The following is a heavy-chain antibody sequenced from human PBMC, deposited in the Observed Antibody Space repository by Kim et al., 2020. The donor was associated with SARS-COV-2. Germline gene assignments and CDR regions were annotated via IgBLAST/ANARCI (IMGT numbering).Heavy chain of an antibody. J-gene: IGHJ3*02. V-gene: IGHV3-30*02. CDR3: AKLAVAGTFAFDI. Sequence: ADAVKGRFTSSRDNSKNTLYLQMNSLRAEDTAVYYCAKLAVAGTFAFDIWGQGTMVTVSS. D-gene: IGHD6-19*01.